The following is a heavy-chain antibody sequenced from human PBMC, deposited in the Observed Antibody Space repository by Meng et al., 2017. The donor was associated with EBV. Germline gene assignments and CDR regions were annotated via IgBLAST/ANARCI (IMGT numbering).Heavy chain of an antibody. D-gene: IGHD6-19*01. CDR3: ARPFPSWQSPRLDPFGA. J-gene: IGHJ4*02. CDR1: VDSISSFYY. Sequence: QLQLRESGPGQVKPSETLSPTCPVSVDSISSFYYWGWIRQPPGRGLEWIGSVHYTGSTYYSPSPKSRVTVSVDTSKNQFSLRLTSVTAADTAVYYCARPFPSWQSPRLDPFGAWGQGTLVTVSS. CDR2: VHYTGST. V-gene: IGHV4-39*01.